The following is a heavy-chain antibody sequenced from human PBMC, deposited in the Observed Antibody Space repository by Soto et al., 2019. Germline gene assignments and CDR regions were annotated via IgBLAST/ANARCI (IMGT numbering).Heavy chain of an antibody. J-gene: IGHJ6*02. Sequence: GASVKVSCKASGFTFTSSAMQWVRQARGQRLEWIGWIVVGSGNTNYAQKFQERVTITRDMSTSTAYMELSSLRSEDTAVYYCAADSTATVAADLYYYYGMDVWGQGTTVTV. D-gene: IGHD6-19*01. V-gene: IGHV1-58*02. CDR1: GFTFTSSA. CDR3: AADSTATVAADLYYYYGMDV. CDR2: IVVGSGNT.